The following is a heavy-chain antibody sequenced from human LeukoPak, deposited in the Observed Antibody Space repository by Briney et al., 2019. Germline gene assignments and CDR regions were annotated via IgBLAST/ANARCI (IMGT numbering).Heavy chain of an antibody. CDR1: GFILRIYS. CDR3: ARASSGWSHGGYYFDS. D-gene: IGHD6-19*01. V-gene: IGHV3-21*01. Sequence: GGSLRLSCAASGFILRIYSMNWVRQAPAKGQEWVSSISGSSSYTYYAHSMKGRFTIARDNAKNSLYLQMNSLRVEDTAVYYCARASSGWSHGGYYFDSWGQGTLVTVSS. J-gene: IGHJ4*02. CDR2: ISGSSSYT.